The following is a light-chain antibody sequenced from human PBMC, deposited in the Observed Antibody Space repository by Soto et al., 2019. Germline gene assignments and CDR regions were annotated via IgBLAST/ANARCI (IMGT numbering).Light chain of an antibody. CDR2: DAS. CDR1: QSISSW. J-gene: IGKJ1*01. V-gene: IGKV1-5*01. CDR3: QQYNSYSPWT. Sequence: DIQMTQSPSTLSASVGDRVTITCRASQSISSWLAWYQQKPGKALKLLIYDASSLESGVPSRFSGSGSGTEFTLTISSLQPDDFATYYCQQYNSYSPWTFCQGTKVEIK.